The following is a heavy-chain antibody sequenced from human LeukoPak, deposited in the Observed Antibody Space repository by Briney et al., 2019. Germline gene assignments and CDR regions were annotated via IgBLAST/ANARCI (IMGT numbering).Heavy chain of an antibody. D-gene: IGHD6-13*01. CDR1: GFTFSEYA. V-gene: IGHV3-21*01. Sequence: GGSLRLSCAASGFTFSEYAINWVRQAPGKGLEWVSSISSSSSYIYYADSVKGRFTISRDNAKNSLYLQMNSLRAEDTAVYYCARDPGIAAAGNFWGQGTLVTVSS. J-gene: IGHJ4*02. CDR2: ISSSSSYI. CDR3: ARDPGIAAAGNF.